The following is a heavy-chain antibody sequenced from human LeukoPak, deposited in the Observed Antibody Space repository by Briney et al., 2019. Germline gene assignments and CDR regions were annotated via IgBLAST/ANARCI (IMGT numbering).Heavy chain of an antibody. CDR2: ISAYNGNT. J-gene: IGHJ4*02. Sequence: ASVKVSCKASGYTFTSYGISWVRQAPGQGLEWMGWISAYNGNTNYAQKFQGRVTMTRDTSTSTVYMELSSLRSEDTAVYYCARGGAIQLTNRGYFDYWGQGTLVTVSS. CDR3: ARGGAIQLTNRGYFDY. D-gene: IGHD5-18*01. CDR1: GYTFTSYG. V-gene: IGHV1-18*01.